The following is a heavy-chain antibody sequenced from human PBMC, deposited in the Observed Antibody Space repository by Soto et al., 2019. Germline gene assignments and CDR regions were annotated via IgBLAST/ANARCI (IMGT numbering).Heavy chain of an antibody. Sequence: PGESLKIFCQGSGYSFASYWIGWVRQMPGKDLEWMGIIYPGDSDTRYSPSFQGQVTISADKSLRTAYLQWTSLKASDTDLYYCARTRSFTLGFYYDGMDVWGQGTTVTVSS. CDR3: ARTRSFTLGFYYDGMDV. D-gene: IGHD6-6*01. V-gene: IGHV5-51*01. J-gene: IGHJ6*02. CDR1: GYSFASYW. CDR2: IYPGDSDT.